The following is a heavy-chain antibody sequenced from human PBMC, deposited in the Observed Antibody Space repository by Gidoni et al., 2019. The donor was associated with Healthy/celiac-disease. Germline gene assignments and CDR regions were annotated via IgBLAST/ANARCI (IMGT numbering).Heavy chain of an antibody. V-gene: IGHV5-51*01. Sequence: VQLVQHGAEVKKPGESRKISCKGSGYSFTSYCIGWVRQRPGKGLEWMGIIYPGDSDTRYSPTFQGQVTISADKSISTAYLQWSSLKASDTAMYYCARGSIPNYYYYGMDVWGQGTTVTVSS. CDR3: ARGSIPNYYYYGMDV. J-gene: IGHJ6*02. D-gene: IGHD2-2*02. CDR2: IYPGDSDT. CDR1: GYSFTSYC.